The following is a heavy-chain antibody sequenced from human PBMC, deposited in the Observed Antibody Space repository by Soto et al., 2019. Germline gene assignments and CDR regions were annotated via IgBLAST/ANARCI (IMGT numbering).Heavy chain of an antibody. CDR3: AKEMTSGYYLFDY. V-gene: IGHV3-23*01. CDR1: GFTFTRYA. Sequence: EVQLLQSGGGLVQPGGSLRPSCAASGFTFTRYAMSWVRQAPGKGLEGVSTISGTGGSTYYPDTVKGRFTISRDNSKNTVYLQMTSLRSEDAAVYYCAKEMTSGYYLFDYWGQGTLVTVSS. D-gene: IGHD3-22*01. J-gene: IGHJ4*02. CDR2: ISGTGGST.